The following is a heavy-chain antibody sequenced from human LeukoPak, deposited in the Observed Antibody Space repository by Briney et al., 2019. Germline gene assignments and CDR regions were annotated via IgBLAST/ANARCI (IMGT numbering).Heavy chain of an antibody. CDR3: AREGLYYDILTGYRSFDY. CDR2: ISSSSSYI. J-gene: IGHJ4*02. D-gene: IGHD3-9*01. CDR1: GFTFSSYS. Sequence: PGGSLRLSCAASGFTFSSYSMNWVRQAPGKGLEWVSSISSSSSYIYYADSVKGRFTISRDNAKNSLYLQMNSLRAEDTAVHYCAREGLYYDILTGYRSFDYWGQGTLVTVSS. V-gene: IGHV3-21*01.